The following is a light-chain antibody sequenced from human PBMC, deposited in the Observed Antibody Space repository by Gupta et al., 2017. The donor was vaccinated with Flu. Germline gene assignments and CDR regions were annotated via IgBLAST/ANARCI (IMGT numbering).Light chain of an antibody. J-gene: IGKJ1*01. CDR2: SSS. CDR1: QNIDSR. CDR3: QYIRSTPP. Sequence: PSSLSASVEDRVTITCRTSQNIDSRLNWYQQKPGKAPHLLIYSSSNLQSGVPSRFSGSGSGTEFTITISSLQHEDFATYYCQYIRSTPPFGQGTKVEVK. V-gene: IGKV1-39*01.